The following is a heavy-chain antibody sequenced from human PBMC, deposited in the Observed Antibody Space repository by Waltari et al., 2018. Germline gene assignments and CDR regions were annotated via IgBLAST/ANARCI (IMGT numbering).Heavy chain of an antibody. Sequence: DVQVVESGGGLVRPGGSLRLSCIGSGFNFSNHFIHWVRLAPGEGPVWVERINNDGSIVNYADSVKGRFSISRDNAKSTVYLQMNNLRGEDTALYHCLNYDFDSWGQGTLVTVSS. V-gene: IGHV3-74*01. CDR3: LNYDFDS. D-gene: IGHD1-7*01. CDR2: INNDGSIV. J-gene: IGHJ4*02. CDR1: GFNFSNHF.